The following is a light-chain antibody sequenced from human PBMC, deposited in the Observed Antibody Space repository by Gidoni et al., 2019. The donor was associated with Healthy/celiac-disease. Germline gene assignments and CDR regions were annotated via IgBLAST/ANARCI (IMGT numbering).Light chain of an antibody. CDR1: QSVSSN. Sequence: EIVMTQSPATLSVSPGERATLACRASQSVSSNLAWYQQKPGQAPRLLIYGASTRATGIPARFSGSGSGTEFTLTISSLQSEDFAVYYCQQYNNWPPVTFXGXTKVXIK. V-gene: IGKV3-15*01. CDR2: GAS. J-gene: IGKJ4*01. CDR3: QQYNNWPPVT.